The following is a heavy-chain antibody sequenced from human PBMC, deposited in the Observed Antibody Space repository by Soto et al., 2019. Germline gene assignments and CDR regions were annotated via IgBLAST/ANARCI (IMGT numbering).Heavy chain of an antibody. CDR2: IYNSGIT. D-gene: IGHD3-3*01. CDR1: GGSISSGDYS. J-gene: IGHJ5*02. CDR3: ARGVTVFGLVSRFWFDP. Sequence: SETLSVTCTVSGGSISSGDYSWSWVRQSPGKGLEWIGHIYNSGITYYNPSLKSRVVISIDTSRNQFSLRLNSLTAADRAVYFCARGVTVFGLVSRFWFDPWGQGTVVTSPQ. V-gene: IGHV4-30-4*01.